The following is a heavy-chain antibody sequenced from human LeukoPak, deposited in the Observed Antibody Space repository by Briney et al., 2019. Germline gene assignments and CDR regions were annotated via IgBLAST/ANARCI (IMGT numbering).Heavy chain of an antibody. CDR3: ASVTEITDIDY. CDR1: VGSISSDY. Sequence: PSETLSLTCTVSVGSISSDYWCWIRQPPGKGLEWIGYMSYSGSTGYNPSLKSRATISGDTSKKQFSLKLSSVTAADTAVYYCASVTEITDIDYWGQGTLVTV. V-gene: IGHV4-59*01. D-gene: IGHD4-11*01. J-gene: IGHJ4*02. CDR2: MSYSGST.